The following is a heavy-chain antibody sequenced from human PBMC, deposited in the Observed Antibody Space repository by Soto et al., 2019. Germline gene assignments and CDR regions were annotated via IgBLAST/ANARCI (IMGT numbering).Heavy chain of an antibody. CDR3: ARDGGDGDVLRFLEWLPSKHYYYYYGMDV. CDR2: ISSSSSYI. D-gene: IGHD3-3*01. V-gene: IGHV3-21*01. J-gene: IGHJ6*02. Sequence: GGSLILSFAASGFTFSSYSMNWVRQAPGKGLEWVSSISSSSSYIYYADSVKGRFTISRDSAKNSLYLQMNSLRAEDTAVYYCARDGGDGDVLRFLEWLPSKHYYYYYGMDVWGQGTTVTVSS. CDR1: GFTFSSYS.